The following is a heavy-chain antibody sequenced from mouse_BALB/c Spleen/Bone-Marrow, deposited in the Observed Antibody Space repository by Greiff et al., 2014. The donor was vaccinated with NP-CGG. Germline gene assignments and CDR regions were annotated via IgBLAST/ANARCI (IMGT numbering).Heavy chain of an antibody. Sequence: DVMLVESGGGLVKPGGSLKLSCAASGFTFSDYYMYWVRQTPEKRLEWVATISDGGSYTYHPDSVKGRFTISRDNAKNNLYLQLSSLKSEDTAMYYCARGPHDDDMDYWGQGTSVTVSS. CDR1: GFTFSDYY. CDR2: ISDGGSYT. D-gene: IGHD2-3*01. V-gene: IGHV5-4*02. CDR3: ARGPHDDDMDY. J-gene: IGHJ4*01.